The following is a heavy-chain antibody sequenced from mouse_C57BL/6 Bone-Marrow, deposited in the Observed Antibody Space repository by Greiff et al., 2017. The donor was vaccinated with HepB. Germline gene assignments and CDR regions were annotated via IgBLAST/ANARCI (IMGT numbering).Heavy chain of an antibody. CDR1: GYSITSGYY. CDR2: ISYDGSN. Sequence: VQLQQSGPGLVKPSQSLSLTCSVTGYSITSGYYWNWIRQFPGNKLEWMGYISYDGSNNYNPSLKNRNSITRDTSKNQFFLELNSVTTEDTATYYCARTLYLWGQGTTLTVSS. J-gene: IGHJ2*01. D-gene: IGHD5-1*01. V-gene: IGHV3-6*01. CDR3: ARTLYL.